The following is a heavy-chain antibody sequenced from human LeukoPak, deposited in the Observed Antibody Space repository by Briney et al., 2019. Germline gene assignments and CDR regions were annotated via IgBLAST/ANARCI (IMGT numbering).Heavy chain of an antibody. J-gene: IGHJ5*02. CDR2: IYHSGST. CDR3: ARGGRVRGVIQSYNWFDP. CDR1: GYSISSGYY. V-gene: IGHV4-38-2*02. Sequence: PSETLSLTCTVSGYSISSGYYWGWIRQPPGKGLEWIGSIYHSGSTYYNPSLKSRVTFSVDTSKNQFSLNLSSVTAADTAVYYCARGGRVRGVIQSYNWFDPWGQGTLVTVSS. D-gene: IGHD3-10*01.